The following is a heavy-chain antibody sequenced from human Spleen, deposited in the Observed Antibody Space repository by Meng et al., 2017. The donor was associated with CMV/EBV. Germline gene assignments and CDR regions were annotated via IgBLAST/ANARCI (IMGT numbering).Heavy chain of an antibody. V-gene: IGHV4-59*01. Sequence: SETLSLTCTVSGGSISGYFWSWIRQPPGKGLEWIGYFYYSGSTYYNPSLKTRVTVSVDTSRNQFSLKVSSVTAADTAMYYCARVRITGTTTTIDYWGQGKLVTVSS. J-gene: IGHJ4*02. CDR1: GGSISGYF. CDR3: ARVRITGTTTTIDY. CDR2: FYYSGST. D-gene: IGHD1-7*01.